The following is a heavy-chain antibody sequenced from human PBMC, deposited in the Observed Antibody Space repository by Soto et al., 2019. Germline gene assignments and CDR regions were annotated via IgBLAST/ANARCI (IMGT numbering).Heavy chain of an antibody. Sequence: PSETLSLTCAVYGGSFSCYYWSWIRQAPGKGLEWIGEINHSGSTNYNPSLKSRVTISVDTSKNQFSLKLSSVTAADTAVYYCARGRGYYDSSGSHTFDYWGQGTLVTVSS. CDR3: ARGRGYYDSSGSHTFDY. CDR2: INHSGST. CDR1: GGSFSCYY. V-gene: IGHV4-34*01. J-gene: IGHJ4*02. D-gene: IGHD3-22*01.